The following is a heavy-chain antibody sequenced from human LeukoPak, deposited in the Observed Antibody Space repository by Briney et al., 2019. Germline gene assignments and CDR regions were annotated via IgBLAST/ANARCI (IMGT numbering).Heavy chain of an antibody. J-gene: IGHJ4*02. CDR3: ARRAGGYSHPYDY. CDR1: GFTFSSYS. D-gene: IGHD4-23*01. Sequence: GGSLRLSCAASGFTFSSYSMHWVRQAPGKGLEYVSAISSDGNNKYYANSVKGRFTISRDNSKNTLYLQMNSLRAEDTAVYYCARRAGGYSHPYDYWGQGTLVTVSS. CDR2: ISSDGNNK. V-gene: IGHV3-64*01.